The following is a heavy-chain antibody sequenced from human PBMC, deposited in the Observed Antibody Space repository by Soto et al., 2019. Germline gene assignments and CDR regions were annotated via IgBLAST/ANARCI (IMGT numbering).Heavy chain of an antibody. J-gene: IGHJ4*02. Sequence: PGESLKISCKGSGYSFTSYWIGWVRQMPGKGLEWMGIIYPGDSDTRYSPSFQGQVTISADKSISTAYLQWSSLKAADTAVYYCARESGDNWDYEAYWGQGTPVTVSS. D-gene: IGHD1-7*01. CDR2: IYPGDSDT. V-gene: IGHV5-51*01. CDR1: GYSFTSYW. CDR3: ARESGDNWDYEAY.